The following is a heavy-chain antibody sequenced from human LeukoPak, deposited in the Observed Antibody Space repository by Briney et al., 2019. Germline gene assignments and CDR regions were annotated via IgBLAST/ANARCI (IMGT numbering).Heavy chain of an antibody. CDR1: GFTFSSYA. V-gene: IGHV3-30-3*01. J-gene: IGHJ6*02. Sequence: GGSLRLSCAASGFTFSSYAMHWVRQAPGKGLEWVAVISYDGSNKYYADSVKGRFTISRDNPKNTLYLQMNSLRAEDTAVYYCASIPHDSHSGSYGDYYYGMDVWGQGTTVTVSS. D-gene: IGHD1-26*01. CDR2: ISYDGSNK. CDR3: ASIPHDSHSGSYGDYYYGMDV.